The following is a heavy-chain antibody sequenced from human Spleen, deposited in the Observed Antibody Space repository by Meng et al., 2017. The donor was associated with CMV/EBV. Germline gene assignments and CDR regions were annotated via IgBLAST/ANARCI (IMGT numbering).Heavy chain of an antibody. CDR1: GHTFTSYY. CDR3: ARDGSSSPPYYYYGMDV. Sequence: ASVKVSCKASGHTFTSYYMHWVRHAPGQGLEWMGIINPSGGSTSYAQKFQGRVTMTRDTSTSTVYMELSSLRSEDTAVYYCARDGSSSPPYYYYGMDVWGQGTTVTVSS. D-gene: IGHD2-2*01. CDR2: INPSGGST. V-gene: IGHV1-46*01. J-gene: IGHJ6*02.